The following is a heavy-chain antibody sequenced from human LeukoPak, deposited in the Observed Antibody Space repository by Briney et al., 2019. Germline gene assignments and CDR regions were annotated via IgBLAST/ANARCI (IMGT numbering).Heavy chain of an antibody. Sequence: SETLSLTCAVYGGSFSGYYWSWIRQPPGKGLEWIGEINHSGSTNYNPSLKSRVTISVDTSKNRFSLKLSSVTAADTAVYYCARAYSSSWSYNWFDPWGQGTLVAVSS. CDR1: GGSFSGYY. CDR3: ARAYSSSWSYNWFDP. CDR2: INHSGST. D-gene: IGHD6-13*01. J-gene: IGHJ5*02. V-gene: IGHV4-34*01.